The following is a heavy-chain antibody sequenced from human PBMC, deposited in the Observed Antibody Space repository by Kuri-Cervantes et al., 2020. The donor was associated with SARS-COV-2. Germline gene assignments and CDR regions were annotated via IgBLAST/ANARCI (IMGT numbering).Heavy chain of an antibody. CDR3: ARLGRDGYNYRPDY. V-gene: IGHV5-10-1*01. J-gene: IGHJ4*02. Sequence: GGSLRLSCKGSGYSFTSYWISWVRQMPGKGLEWMGTIDPSDSYTSYSPSFQGHATISSDKSISTAYLQWSSLKASDTAMYYCARLGRDGYNYRPDYWGQGTPVTVSS. CDR2: IDPSDSYT. D-gene: IGHD5-24*01. CDR1: GYSFTSYW.